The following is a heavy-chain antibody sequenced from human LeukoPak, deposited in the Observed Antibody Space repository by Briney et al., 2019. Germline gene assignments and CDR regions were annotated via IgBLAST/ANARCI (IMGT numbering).Heavy chain of an antibody. CDR3: ARLGWSRTAFDY. V-gene: IGHV4-61*02. D-gene: IGHD2-15*01. CDR1: GGSISSLNYH. J-gene: IGHJ4*02. Sequence: PSQTLSLTCTVSGGSISSLNYHWTWIRQPAGKGLELIGRIYTSGSTNYSPSFKSRVTISTDTSKNQFSLKLSSVTAADTAVYYCARLGWSRTAFDYWGQGTLVTVSS. CDR2: IYTSGST.